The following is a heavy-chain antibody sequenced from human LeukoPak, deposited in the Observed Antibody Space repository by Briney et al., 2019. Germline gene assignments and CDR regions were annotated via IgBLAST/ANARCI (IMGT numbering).Heavy chain of an antibody. Sequence: GGSLRLSCAASGFTFSSYSMNWVRQAPGKGLEWVSSITSDSRYIFYADSVKGRFTISRDNAKNSLYLQMNSLRAEDTALYYCARGAGYSQTGYYYMDVWGKGTTVTVSS. CDR2: ITSDSRYI. CDR1: GFTFSSYS. J-gene: IGHJ6*03. CDR3: ARGAGYSQTGYYYMDV. V-gene: IGHV3-21*04. D-gene: IGHD5-18*01.